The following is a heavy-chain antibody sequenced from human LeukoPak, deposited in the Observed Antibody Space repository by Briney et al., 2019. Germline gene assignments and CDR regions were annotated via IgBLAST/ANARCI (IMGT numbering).Heavy chain of an antibody. CDR3: ATYYDSAGFDFDY. J-gene: IGHJ4*02. D-gene: IGHD3-22*01. CDR1: GCTFRSYE. CDR2: ISSSGSTM. V-gene: IGHV3-48*03. Sequence: GWSLRLSCAASGCTFRSYEMNWVRKAPGKGLEWVSYISSSGSTMYYADSVKGRFTISRDNAKNSLYLQMNSLRAEDTAVYYCATYYDSAGFDFDYWGQGTLVTVSS.